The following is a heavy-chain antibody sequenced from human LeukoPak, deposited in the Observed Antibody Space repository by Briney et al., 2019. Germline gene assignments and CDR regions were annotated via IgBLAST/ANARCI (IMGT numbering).Heavy chain of an antibody. J-gene: IGHJ4*02. CDR3: ARMLQLYSSRGRDY. V-gene: IGHV3-48*03. Sequence: PGGSLRLSCAASGFTFSSYEMNWVRQAPGKGLEGGSYISSSGSTIYYADSVKGRFTISRDNAKNSLYLQMNSLRAEDTAVYYCARMLQLYSSRGRDYWGQGTLVTVSS. CDR1: GFTFSSYE. CDR2: ISSSGSTI. D-gene: IGHD6-13*01.